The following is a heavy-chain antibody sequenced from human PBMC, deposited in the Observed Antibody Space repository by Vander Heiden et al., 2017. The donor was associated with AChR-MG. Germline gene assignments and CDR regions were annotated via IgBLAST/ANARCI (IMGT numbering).Heavy chain of an antibody. CDR2: IDYRGHT. V-gene: IGHV4-31*03. CDR3: ARGELVFDY. D-gene: IGHD3-9*01. CDR1: GDSISGVGYY. Sequence: QVQLQESGPGLVKPSQALSLSCTVSGDSISGVGYYWTWLRQDPGKGLEWIGFIDYRGHTFYKPSLKSRVTMSIDTSKNQFSLKLSSVTAADTAVYYCARGELVFDYWGQGTLVTVSP. J-gene: IGHJ4*02.